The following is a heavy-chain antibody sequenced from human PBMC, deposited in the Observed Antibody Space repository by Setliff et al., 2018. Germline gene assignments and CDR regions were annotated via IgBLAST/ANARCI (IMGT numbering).Heavy chain of an antibody. CDR3: ARAISGWYSAHYYYMDV. V-gene: IGHV1-69*10. CDR2: TIPLLPLP. CDR1: GGTLSTLS. D-gene: IGHD6-19*01. J-gene: IGHJ6*03. Sequence: SVKVSCKASGGTLSTLSIAWVRQAPGQGLEWMGGTIPLLPLPNYAVKFQGRVTISVDTSKDQFSLKLSSVTAADTAVYYCARAISGWYSAHYYYMDVWGKGTTVTVSS.